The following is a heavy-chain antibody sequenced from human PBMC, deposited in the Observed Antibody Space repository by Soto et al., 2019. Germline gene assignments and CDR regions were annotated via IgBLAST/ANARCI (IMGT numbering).Heavy chain of an antibody. Sequence: VGSLRLSCASSGLVFNMYWMHCVRQVPGEGPEWVTRINDDGTRTDYADSAKGRFTISRDNAKDILYLQMNALRVDDTAVYYCIRGPRTSQVGTGAFWGQGTLVTVSS. V-gene: IGHV3-74*01. J-gene: IGHJ4*02. D-gene: IGHD3-10*01. CDR3: IRGPRTSQVGTGAF. CDR2: INDDGTRT. CDR1: GLVFNMYW.